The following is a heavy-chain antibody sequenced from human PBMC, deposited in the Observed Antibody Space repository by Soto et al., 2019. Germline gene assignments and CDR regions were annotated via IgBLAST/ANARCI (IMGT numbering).Heavy chain of an antibody. J-gene: IGHJ4*02. CDR2: IYYSGST. CDR1: GGSISSSSYY. D-gene: IGHD3-22*01. CDR3: ALHSMAVVPEY. V-gene: IGHV4-39*07. Sequence: PSETLSLTCTVSGGSISSSSYYWGWIRQPPGKGLEWIGSIYYSGSTYYNPSLKSRVTISVDTSKNQFSLKLSSVTAADTAVYYCALHSMAVVPEYWGQGTLVTVSS.